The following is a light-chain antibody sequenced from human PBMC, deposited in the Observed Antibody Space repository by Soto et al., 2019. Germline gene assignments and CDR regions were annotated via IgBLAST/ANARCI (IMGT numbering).Light chain of an antibody. CDR3: QHYSSSPPEFT. V-gene: IGKV3-20*01. CDR2: GAS. Sequence: EIVLTQSPGTLSLSPGERATLSCRASQSVTSSYLAWYQQRPGQAPRLLIFGASYRATGIPDRFSGSGSGTDFTLTISRLEAEDFAVYYCQHYSSSPPEFTFGPGTKVDIK. J-gene: IGKJ3*01. CDR1: QSVTSSY.